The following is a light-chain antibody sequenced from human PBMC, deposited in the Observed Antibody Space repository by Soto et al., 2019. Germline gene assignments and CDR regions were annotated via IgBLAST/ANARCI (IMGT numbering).Light chain of an antibody. J-gene: IGKJ2*01. V-gene: IGKV1-9*01. CDR1: YGISSS. CDR2: DSS. Sequence: DIQLTQSPSFLSASVEDRVTISCRASYGISSSLAWYQQEPGKPPKLLIYDSSTLQNGVPSRFTGSGSGRKFTLTISGLQVGDVATYFSQQLSHYPYTFGQGTKLEI. CDR3: QQLSHYPYT.